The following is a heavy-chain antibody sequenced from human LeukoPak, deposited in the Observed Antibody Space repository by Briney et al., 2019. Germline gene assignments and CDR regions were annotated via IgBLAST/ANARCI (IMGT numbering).Heavy chain of an antibody. D-gene: IGHD3-16*01. CDR3: AKGGHFTHFDY. J-gene: IGHJ4*02. V-gene: IGHV3-74*01. CDR1: GFTFSTNW. Sequence: GALRLSCAASGFTFSTNWMHWVRQAPGKGLVWVSRINSDGSRTNYADSVKGRFTISSDNAKNTLFLQMNSLRAEDTAVYYCAKGGHFTHFDYWGQGTPVTVSS. CDR2: INSDGSRT.